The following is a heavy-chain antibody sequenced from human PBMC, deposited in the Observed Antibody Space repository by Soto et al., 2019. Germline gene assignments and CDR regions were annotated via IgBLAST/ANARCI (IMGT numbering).Heavy chain of an antibody. D-gene: IGHD1-26*01. CDR2: IIPIFGTA. CDR3: ARPPYSGSYFDDYYYYGMDV. V-gene: IGHV1-69*01. CDR1: GGTFSSYA. Sequence: QVQLVQSGAEVKKPGSSVKVSCKASGGTFSSYAISWVRQAPGQGLEWMGGIIPIFGTANYAQKFQGRVTITADESTSTAYMELSSLRSEDTAVYYCARPPYSGSYFDDYYYYGMDVWGKGTTVTVSS. J-gene: IGHJ6*04.